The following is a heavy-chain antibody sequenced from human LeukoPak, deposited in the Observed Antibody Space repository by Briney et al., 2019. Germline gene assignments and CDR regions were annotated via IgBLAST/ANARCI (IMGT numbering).Heavy chain of an antibody. V-gene: IGHV3-33*01. D-gene: IGHD1-7*01. Sequence: GGSLRLSCAASGFSFGDFGMHWVRQAPGKGLEWVAVGWFDGTNRYYTDSVKGRFTVSRDNSKNTLDLQMSSLRAEDTAIYYCARGQITGTTNWFDYWGQGTLVTVSS. CDR3: ARGQITGTTNWFDY. J-gene: IGHJ4*02. CDR1: GFSFGDFG. CDR2: GWFDGTNR.